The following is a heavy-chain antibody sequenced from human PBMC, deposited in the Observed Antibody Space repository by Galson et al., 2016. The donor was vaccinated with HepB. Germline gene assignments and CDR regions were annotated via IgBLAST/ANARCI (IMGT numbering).Heavy chain of an antibody. CDR2: INHSGST. CDR1: GGSFSGYF. V-gene: IGHV4-34*01. D-gene: IGHD1-26*01. Sequence: SETLSLTCIVSGGSFSGYFWSWIRQPPGKGLEWLGEINHSGSTNYNPSFQSRLTLSMDTSNNQVSLKLTSVTAADTAVYYCARGLKRGQYSSGDLGYWGQGTLASVSS. J-gene: IGHJ4*02. CDR3: ARGLKRGQYSSGDLGY.